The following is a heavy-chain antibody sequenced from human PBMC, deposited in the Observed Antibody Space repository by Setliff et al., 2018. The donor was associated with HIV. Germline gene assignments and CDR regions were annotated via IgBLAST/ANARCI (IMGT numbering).Heavy chain of an antibody. CDR2: IYYSGST. Sequence: SETLSLTCTVSGGSISSSRYYWGWIRQPPGKGLEWIGSIYYSGSTYYNPSLKSRVTISVDTSKNQFYLKLNSVTAADTAVYYCATIDYYSVWGKGTTVTVSS. CDR3: ATIDYYSV. V-gene: IGHV4-39*01. D-gene: IGHD2-21*01. J-gene: IGHJ6*04. CDR1: GGSISSSRYY.